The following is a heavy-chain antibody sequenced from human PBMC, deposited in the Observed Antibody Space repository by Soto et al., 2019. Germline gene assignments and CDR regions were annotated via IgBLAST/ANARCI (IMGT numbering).Heavy chain of an antibody. J-gene: IGHJ4*02. CDR3: VSDRGYGHASVPYS. CDR1: GFAFSSYG. D-gene: IGHD5-18*01. Sequence: QAQLVESRGGVVQPGRSLRLSCAASGFAFSSYGMHWVRQAPGTGLEWVAVISYDGSLQHYADSVKGRFTISRDNSKNMVLPQISSLRAEDTAVYYCVSDRGYGHASVPYSWGQGTLVSVSS. V-gene: IGHV3-30*03. CDR2: ISYDGSLQ.